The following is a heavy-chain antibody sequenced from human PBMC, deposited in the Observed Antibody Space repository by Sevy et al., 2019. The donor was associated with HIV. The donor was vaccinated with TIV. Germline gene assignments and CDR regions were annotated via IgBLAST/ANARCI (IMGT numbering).Heavy chain of an antibody. Sequence: GGSLRLSCAASGFTFSNYGMNWVRQAPGKGLEWVAVISYDGINKDYADSAKGRFTISRDTFRNTLYLQMNSLRIEDTALYYCSKCSVGGLGVFDMWGQGTMVTVSS. CDR1: GFTFSNYG. CDR2: ISYDGINK. J-gene: IGHJ3*02. V-gene: IGHV3-30*18. CDR3: SKCSVGGLGVFDM. D-gene: IGHD3-10*01.